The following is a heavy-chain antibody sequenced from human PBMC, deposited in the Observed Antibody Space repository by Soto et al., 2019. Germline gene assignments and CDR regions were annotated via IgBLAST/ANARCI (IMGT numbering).Heavy chain of an antibody. CDR3: AKSGGPIAAASQKGAYYYYYYGMDV. Sequence: EVPLLESGGGLVQPGGSLRLSCAASGFTFSCYAMSWVRQAPGKGLEWVSAISGSGGSTYYADSVKGRFTISRDNSKNTLYLQMNSLRAEDTAVYYCAKSGGPIAAASQKGAYYYYYYGMDVWGQGTTVTVSS. CDR1: GFTFSCYA. CDR2: ISGSGGST. V-gene: IGHV3-23*01. D-gene: IGHD6-13*01. J-gene: IGHJ6*02.